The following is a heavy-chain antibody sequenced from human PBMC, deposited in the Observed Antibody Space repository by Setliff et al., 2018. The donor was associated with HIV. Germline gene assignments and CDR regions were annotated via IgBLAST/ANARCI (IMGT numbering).Heavy chain of an antibody. CDR3: ARLGDYGSGGWFDP. Sequence: SETLSLTCVVSGYSISSGYYWGWIRQPPGKGLEWIGSIYHTGSTYYNPSLKSRVTISVDTSKNQFSLKLSSVTAADTAAFYCARLGDYGSGGWFDPWGQGTLVTAPQ. D-gene: IGHD3-10*01. CDR2: IYHTGST. J-gene: IGHJ5*02. CDR1: GYSISSGYY. V-gene: IGHV4-38-2*01.